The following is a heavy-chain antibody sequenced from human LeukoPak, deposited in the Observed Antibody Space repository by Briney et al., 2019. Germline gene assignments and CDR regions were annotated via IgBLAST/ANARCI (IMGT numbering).Heavy chain of an antibody. J-gene: IGHJ5*02. V-gene: IGHV1-24*01. D-gene: IGHD3-16*02. CDR3: ARAELGITFGGVIVINWFDH. CDR1: GYTLTELS. Sequence: ASVKVSCKVSGYTLTELSMHWVRQAPGKGLEWMGGFDPEDGETIYAQKFQGRVTMTEDTSTDTAYMELSSLRSEDTAVYYCARAELGITFGGVIVINWFDHWGQGTPVTVSS. CDR2: FDPEDGET.